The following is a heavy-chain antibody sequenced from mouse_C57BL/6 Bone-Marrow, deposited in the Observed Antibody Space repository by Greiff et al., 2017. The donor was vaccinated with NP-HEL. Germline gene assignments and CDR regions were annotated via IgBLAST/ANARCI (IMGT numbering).Heavy chain of an antibody. V-gene: IGHV1-64*01. CDR2: IHPNSGST. J-gene: IGHJ2*01. D-gene: IGHD1-1*01. CDR1: GYTFTSYW. Sequence: QVQLQQPGAELVKPGASVKLSCKASGYTFTSYWMHWVKQRPGQGLEWIGMIHPNSGSTNYNEKFKSKATLTVDKSSSTAYMQLSSLTSEDSAVYYCARCITTRVYYFDYWGQGTTLTVSS. CDR3: ARCITTRVYYFDY.